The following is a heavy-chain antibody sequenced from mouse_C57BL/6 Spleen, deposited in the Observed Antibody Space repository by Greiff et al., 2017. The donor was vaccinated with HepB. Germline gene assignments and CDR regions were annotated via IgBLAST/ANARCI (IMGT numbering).Heavy chain of an antibody. J-gene: IGHJ1*03. CDR2: INPSNGGT. D-gene: IGHD2-4*01. CDR3: ARSKVYDYDGHWYFDV. Sequence: QVQLKQPGTELVKPGASVKLSCKASGYTFTSYWMHWVKQRPGQGLEWIGNINPSNGGTNYNEKFKSKATLTVDKSSSTAYMQLSSLTSEDSAVYYCARSKVYDYDGHWYFDVWGTGTTVTVSS. CDR1: GYTFTSYW. V-gene: IGHV1-53*01.